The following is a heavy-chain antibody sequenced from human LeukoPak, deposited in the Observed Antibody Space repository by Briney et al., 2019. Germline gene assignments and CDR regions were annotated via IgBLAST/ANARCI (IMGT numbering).Heavy chain of an antibody. J-gene: IGHJ4*02. CDR3: ARGYQQLVFYYFDY. V-gene: IGHV4-34*01. D-gene: IGHD6-13*01. CDR1: GGSFSGYY. CDR2: INHSGST. Sequence: PSETLSLTCAVYGGSFSGYYWSWIRQPPGKGLEWIGEINHSGSTNYNPSLKSRVTISVDTSKNQFSLKLSSVTAADTVVYYCARGYQQLVFYYFDYWGQGTLVTVSS.